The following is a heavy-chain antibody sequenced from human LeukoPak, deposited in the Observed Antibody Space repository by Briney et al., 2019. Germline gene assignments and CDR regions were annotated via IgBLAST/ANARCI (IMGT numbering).Heavy chain of an antibody. D-gene: IGHD1-26*01. CDR1: GGSINRNF. J-gene: IGHJ6*02. CDR3: ARDQGGSYYYYYGMDV. V-gene: IGHV4-59*01. Sequence: SETLSLTCTVSGGSINRNFWSWIRQPPGKGLEWIGHIYYSGSTNYNPSLKSRVTISVDTSKNQFSLKLSSVTAADTAVYYCARDQGGSYYYYYGMDVWGQGTTVTVSS. CDR2: IYYSGST.